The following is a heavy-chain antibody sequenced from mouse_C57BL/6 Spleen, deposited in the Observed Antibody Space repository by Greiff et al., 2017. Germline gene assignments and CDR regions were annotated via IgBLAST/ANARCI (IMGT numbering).Heavy chain of an antibody. J-gene: IGHJ4*01. V-gene: IGHV5-9-1*02. CDR3: TREGNYGAMDY. D-gene: IGHD2-1*01. Sequence: EVQLQQSGEGLVKPGGSLKLSCAASGFTFSSYAMSWVRQTPEKRLEWVAYISSGGDYIYYADTVKGRFTISRDNARNTLYLQMSSLKSEDTAMYYCTREGNYGAMDYWGQGTSVTVSS. CDR2: ISSGGDYI. CDR1: GFTFSSYA.